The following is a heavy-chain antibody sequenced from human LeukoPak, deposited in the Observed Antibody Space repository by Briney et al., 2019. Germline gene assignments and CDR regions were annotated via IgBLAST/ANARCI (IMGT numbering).Heavy chain of an antibody. CDR3: AKDLARIVVVISPSGAFDI. J-gene: IGHJ3*02. V-gene: IGHV3-23*01. CDR1: GFTFSSYA. D-gene: IGHD3-22*01. CDR2: ISGSGGST. Sequence: GGSLRLSCAASGFTFSSYAMSWVRQAPGKGLEWVSAISGSGGSTYYADSVKGRFTISRDNSKNTLYLQMNSLRAEDTAVYYCAKDLARIVVVISPSGAFDIWAKGQWSPSLQ.